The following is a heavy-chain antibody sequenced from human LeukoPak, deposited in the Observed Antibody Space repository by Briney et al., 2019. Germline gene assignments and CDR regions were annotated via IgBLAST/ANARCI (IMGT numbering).Heavy chain of an antibody. CDR1: GGSISSGGYY. D-gene: IGHD4-11*01. J-gene: IGHJ4*02. CDR3: ARDSNYVGYYFDY. Sequence: SETLSLTCTVSGGSISSGGYYWSWIRQPPGKGLEWIGYIYHSGSTYYNPSLKSRVTISVDRSKNQFSLKLGSVTAADTAVYYCARDSNYVGYYFDYWGQGTLVTVSS. CDR2: IYHSGST. V-gene: IGHV4-30-2*01.